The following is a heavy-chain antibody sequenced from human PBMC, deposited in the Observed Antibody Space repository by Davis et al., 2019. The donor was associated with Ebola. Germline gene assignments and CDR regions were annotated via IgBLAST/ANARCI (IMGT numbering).Heavy chain of an antibody. Sequence: GESLKISCEASRFTFTDYYMSWIRQAPGKGLEWVSFISVSTDTIYYADSVKGRFTISRDNARNSLHLQMNSLRAEDTAVYYCARHLPLHAFDLWGQGTLVTVSS. D-gene: IGHD4-11*01. CDR1: RFTFTDYY. V-gene: IGHV3-11*01. CDR3: ARHLPLHAFDL. CDR2: ISVSTDTI. J-gene: IGHJ4*02.